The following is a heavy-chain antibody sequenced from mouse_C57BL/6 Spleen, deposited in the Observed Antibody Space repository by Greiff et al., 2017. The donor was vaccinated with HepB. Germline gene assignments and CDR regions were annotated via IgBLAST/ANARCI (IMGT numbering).Heavy chain of an antibody. CDR3: TTPHYYGSSYVGFAY. V-gene: IGHV14-4*01. CDR2: IDPENGDT. J-gene: IGHJ3*01. D-gene: IGHD1-1*01. CDR1: GFTIKDDY. Sequence: EVHLVESGAELVRPGASVKLSCTASGFTIKDDYMHWVKQRPEQGLEWIGWIDPENGDTEYASKFQGKATITADTSSNTAYLQLSSLTSEDTAVYYCTTPHYYGSSYVGFAYWGQGTLVTVSA.